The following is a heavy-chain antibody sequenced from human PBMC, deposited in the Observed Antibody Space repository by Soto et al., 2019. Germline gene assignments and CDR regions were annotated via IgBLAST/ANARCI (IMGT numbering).Heavy chain of an antibody. D-gene: IGHD2-8*01. CDR1: GGSISSGGYY. J-gene: IGHJ4*02. Sequence: SETLSLTCTVSGGSISSGGYYWSWIRQHPGKGLEWIGYIYYSGSTYYNPSLKSRVTISVDTSKNQFSLKLSSVTAADTAVYYCARDMNGVLGMGHWGQGTLVTVSS. CDR2: IYYSGST. CDR3: ARDMNGVLGMGH. V-gene: IGHV4-31*03.